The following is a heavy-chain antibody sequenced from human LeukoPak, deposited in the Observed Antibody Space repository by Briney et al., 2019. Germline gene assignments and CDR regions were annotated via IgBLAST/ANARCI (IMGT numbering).Heavy chain of an antibody. CDR2: IKQDGSEK. V-gene: IGHV3-7*01. CDR3: AREVLLWFGDQKVDY. D-gene: IGHD3-10*01. CDR1: GFTFSSYW. J-gene: IGHJ4*02. Sequence: GGSLRLSCAPSGFTFSSYWMSWVRQAPGKGLEWVANIKQDGSEKYYVDSVKGRFTISRDNAKNSLYLQMNSLRAEDTAVYYCAREVLLWFGDQKVDYWGQGTLVTVSS.